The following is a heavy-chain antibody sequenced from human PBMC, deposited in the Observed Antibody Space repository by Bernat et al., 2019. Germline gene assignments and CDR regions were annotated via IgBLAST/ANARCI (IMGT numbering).Heavy chain of an antibody. D-gene: IGHD3-10*01. CDR1: GGTFSSHT. CDR3: STAYYSVSGSQSYYFYAMAV. Sequence: QVQLVQSGAEVKKPGSSVKVSCKASGGTFSSHTISWVRQAPGQGLEWMGRIIPILGVANYAQKFQGRVTITADKSTSTAHMELSSLRSEDTAVYYCSTAYYSVSGSQSYYFYAMAVWGQGTTVTVSS. J-gene: IGHJ6*02. CDR2: IIPILGVA. V-gene: IGHV1-69*02.